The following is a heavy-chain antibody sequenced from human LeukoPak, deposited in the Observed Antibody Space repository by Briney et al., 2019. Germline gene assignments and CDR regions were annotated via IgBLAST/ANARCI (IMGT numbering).Heavy chain of an antibody. V-gene: IGHV3-48*03. Sequence: GGSLRLSCAASGFTFSSYEMNWVRQAPGKGLEWVSYISSSGSTIYYADSVTGRFTVSRDHAKNSLFLQMNSLRAEDTAVYYCVRYGRRANDQPFDVWGQGTMVTVSS. CDR1: GFTFSSYE. CDR3: VRYGRRANDQPFDV. J-gene: IGHJ3*01. CDR2: ISSSGSTI. D-gene: IGHD1-1*01.